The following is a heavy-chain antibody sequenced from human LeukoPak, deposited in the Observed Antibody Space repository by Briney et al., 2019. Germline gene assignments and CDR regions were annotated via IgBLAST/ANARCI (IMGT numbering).Heavy chain of an antibody. J-gene: IGHJ4*02. CDR2: IRSKAYGETT. V-gene: IGHV3-49*04. D-gene: IGHD3-9*01. CDR1: GFTFGDYA. CDR3: TRESYDILTGYYLQNDY. Sequence: GGSLRLSCTASGFTFGDYAMSWVRQAPGKGLEWVGFIRSKAYGETTEYAASVKGRFTISRDDSKSIAYLQMNSLKTEDTAVYYCTRESYDILTGYYLQNDYWGQGTLVTVSS.